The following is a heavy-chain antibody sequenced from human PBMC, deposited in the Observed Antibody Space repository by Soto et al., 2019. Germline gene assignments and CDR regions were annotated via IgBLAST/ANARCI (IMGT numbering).Heavy chain of an antibody. CDR2: ISGSGGST. Sequence: HPGGSLRLSCAASGFTFSSYAMSWVRQAPGKGLEWVSAISGSGGSTYYADSVKGRFTISRDNSKNTLYLQMNSLRAEDTAVYYCAKVGPGLELKMGAFDIWGQGTMVTVSS. J-gene: IGHJ3*02. D-gene: IGHD1-7*01. CDR3: AKVGPGLELKMGAFDI. V-gene: IGHV3-23*01. CDR1: GFTFSSYA.